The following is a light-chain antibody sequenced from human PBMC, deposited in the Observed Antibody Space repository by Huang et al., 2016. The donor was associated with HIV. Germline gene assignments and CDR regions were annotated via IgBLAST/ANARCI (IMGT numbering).Light chain of an antibody. CDR2: WSS. CDR3: HQCFNSPWT. Sequence: DIVMTQSPDSLAVSLGERATMSCKSSQTVFHSSNNKSNLAWYQQKPGRPPKRLIYWSSTRQSGVPDRFSGIGSGTDFTLTISSLQAEDVAVYYCHQCFNSPWTFGQGTKVEIK. V-gene: IGKV4-1*01. CDR1: QTVFHSSNNKSN. J-gene: IGKJ1*01.